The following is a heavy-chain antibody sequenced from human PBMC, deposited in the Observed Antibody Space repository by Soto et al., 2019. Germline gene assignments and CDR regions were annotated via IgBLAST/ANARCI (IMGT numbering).Heavy chain of an antibody. Sequence: GESLKISCKGSGYSFTSYWIGWVRQMPGKGLEWMGIIYPGDTDTRYSPSFQGQVTISADKSISTAYLQWSSLKASDTAMYYCARHKYYYDSSGYSNWFDPWGQGTLVPVSS. CDR2: IYPGDTDT. CDR3: ARHKYYYDSSGYSNWFDP. J-gene: IGHJ5*02. CDR1: GYSFTSYW. D-gene: IGHD3-22*01. V-gene: IGHV5-51*01.